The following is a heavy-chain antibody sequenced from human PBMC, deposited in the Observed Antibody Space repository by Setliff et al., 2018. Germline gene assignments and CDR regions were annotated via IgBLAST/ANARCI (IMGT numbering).Heavy chain of an antibody. CDR2: ISVYNGNT. Sequence: GASVKVSCKASGFAFSSSGISWVRQAPGQGLEWMGWISVYNGNTNYAQTFQDRVTMTTDTSTDTAYLDLRNLRSDDTAVYYCARLTYNLYYYCLDVWGKGTPVTVSS. D-gene: IGHD1-1*01. V-gene: IGHV1-18*01. CDR1: GFAFSSSG. J-gene: IGHJ6*03. CDR3: ARLTYNLYYYCLDV.